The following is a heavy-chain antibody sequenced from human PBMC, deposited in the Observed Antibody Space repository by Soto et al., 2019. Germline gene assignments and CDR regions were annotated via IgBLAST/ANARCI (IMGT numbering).Heavy chain of an antibody. D-gene: IGHD3-16*01. CDR2: FDPEDGET. Sequence: ASVKVSCKVSGYTLTELSMHWVRQAPGKGLEWMGGFDPEDGETIYAQKFQGRVTMTEDTSTDTAYMELSSLRSEDTAVYYCATALESQVITFYDYWGQGTLVTVSS. CDR3: ATALESQVITFYDY. CDR1: GYTLTELS. J-gene: IGHJ4*02. V-gene: IGHV1-24*01.